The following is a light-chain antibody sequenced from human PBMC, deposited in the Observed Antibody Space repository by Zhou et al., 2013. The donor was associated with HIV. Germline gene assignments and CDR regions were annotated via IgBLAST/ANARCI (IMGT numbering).Light chain of an antibody. CDR1: RDISVY. CDR2: AAS. CDR3: QQTYRSPWT. Sequence: DVQMTQSPSSLSASVGDRVSVTCQASRDISVYLNWYHQKPGKAPILLIYAASNLQSGVPSRFSGSGSGTDFTLAISSLQPEDFATYYCQQTYRSPWTFGQGTKVEIK. J-gene: IGKJ1*01. V-gene: IGKV1-39*01.